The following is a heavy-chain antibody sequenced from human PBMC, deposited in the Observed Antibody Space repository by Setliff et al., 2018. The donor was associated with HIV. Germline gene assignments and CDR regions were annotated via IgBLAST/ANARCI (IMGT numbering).Heavy chain of an antibody. CDR3: ARQLSNSLES. CDR2: ISPNNGDT. CDR1: GYTFTDYF. Sequence: ASVKVSCKASGYTFTDYFIHWVRQAPGQGLEWMGWISPNNGDTTIPQRFQGRVTMTTDTSINTAYMELRGLRSDDTAVYYCARQLSNSLESWGQGTLVTVSS. V-gene: IGHV1-2*02. J-gene: IGHJ4*02. D-gene: IGHD7-27*01.